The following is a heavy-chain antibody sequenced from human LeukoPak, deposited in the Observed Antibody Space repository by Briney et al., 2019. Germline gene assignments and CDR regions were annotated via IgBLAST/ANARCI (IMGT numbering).Heavy chain of an antibody. J-gene: IGHJ4*02. D-gene: IGHD5-18*01. Sequence: GGSLRLSCAASGFTFSSYAMSWIRQAPGKGLEWVSYISSSGSTIYYADSVKGRFTISRDNAKNSLYLQMDSLRAEDTAVYYCARDPSYGFFDYWGQGTLVTVSS. V-gene: IGHV3-11*01. CDR2: ISSSGSTI. CDR1: GFTFSSYA. CDR3: ARDPSYGFFDY.